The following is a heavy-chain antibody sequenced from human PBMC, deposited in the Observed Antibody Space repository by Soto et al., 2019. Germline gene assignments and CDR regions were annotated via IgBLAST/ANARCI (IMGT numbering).Heavy chain of an antibody. CDR2: IIPIFGTA. V-gene: IGHV1-69*13. CDR1: GGTFSSYA. Sequence: SVKVSCKASGGTFSSYATSWVRHAPGQGLEWMGGIIPIFGTANYAQKFQGRVTITADESTSTAYMELSSLRSEDTAVYYCASRGRYYYYYGMDVWGQGTTVTVSS. D-gene: IGHD5-12*01. CDR3: ASRGRYYYYYGMDV. J-gene: IGHJ6*02.